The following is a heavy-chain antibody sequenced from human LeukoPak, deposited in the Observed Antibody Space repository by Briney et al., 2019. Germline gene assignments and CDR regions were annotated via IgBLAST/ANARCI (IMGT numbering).Heavy chain of an antibody. Sequence: PGGSLRLSCAASGFTFSSYSMNWVRQAPGKGLEWVSSISSSSSYIYYADSVKGRFTISRDNAKNSLYLQMNSLRAEDMALYYCAKDIGIAARGYFDYWGQGTLVTVSS. CDR3: AKDIGIAARGYFDY. CDR1: GFTFSSYS. V-gene: IGHV3-21*04. J-gene: IGHJ4*02. D-gene: IGHD6-6*01. CDR2: ISSSSSYI.